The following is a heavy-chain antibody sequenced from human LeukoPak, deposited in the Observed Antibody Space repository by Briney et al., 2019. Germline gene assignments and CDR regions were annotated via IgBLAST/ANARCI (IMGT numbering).Heavy chain of an antibody. Sequence: VASVKLSCKASGYTFTSYDINWVRQATGQGLEWMGWMNPNSGNTGYAQKFQGRVTMTRNTSISTAYMELSSLGSEDTAVYYCARGGDCSGGSCYVDNWFDPWGQGTLVTVSS. CDR1: GYTFTSYD. V-gene: IGHV1-8*01. CDR2: MNPNSGNT. J-gene: IGHJ5*02. CDR3: ARGGDCSGGSCYVDNWFDP. D-gene: IGHD2-15*01.